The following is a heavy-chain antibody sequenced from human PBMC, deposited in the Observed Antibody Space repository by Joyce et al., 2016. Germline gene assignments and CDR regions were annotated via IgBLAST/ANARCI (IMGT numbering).Heavy chain of an antibody. J-gene: IGHJ3*02. D-gene: IGHD3-22*01. CDR3: ARDIHYYNSSGYYWGAFDI. CDR1: GYIFTTYG. CDR2: ISAHHGNT. V-gene: IGHV1-18*01. Sequence: QVQLVQSGSEVKKPGASVEVSCKASGYIFTTYGISWVRQAPGQGFEWMGWISAHHGNTKDAQKFQGRVTMTIDTSRSTAYMELESLRSDDTAVYYCARDIHYYNSSGYYWGAFDIWGQGTMVSVSS.